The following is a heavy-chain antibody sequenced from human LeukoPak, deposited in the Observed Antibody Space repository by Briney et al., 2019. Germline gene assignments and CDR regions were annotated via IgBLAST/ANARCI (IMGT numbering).Heavy chain of an antibody. V-gene: IGHV4-34*01. CDR2: INHSRSA. CDR3: ARWDSGYSGKAALDY. D-gene: IGHD3-10*01. CDR1: GGSFKDYY. J-gene: IGHJ4*02. Sequence: SETLSLTCAVYGGSFKDYYWNWIRQPPGKGLGWIGGINHSRSANYNPSLKSRVTISVDTSKNQFSLKLSSVTAADTALYYCARWDSGYSGKAALDYWGQGTLVTVSS.